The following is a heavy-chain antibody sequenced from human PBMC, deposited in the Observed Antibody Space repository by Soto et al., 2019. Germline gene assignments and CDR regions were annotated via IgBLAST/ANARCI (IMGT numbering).Heavy chain of an antibody. CDR3: ARNIVVVPAASLGGMDV. V-gene: IGHV1-69*13. CDR1: GGTFSSYA. Sequence: ASVKVSCKASGGTFSSYAISWVRQAPGQGLEWMGGIIPIFGTANYAQKFRGRVTITADESTSTAYMELSSLRSEDTAVYYCARNIVVVPAASLGGMDVWGQGTTVTVSS. D-gene: IGHD2-2*01. J-gene: IGHJ6*02. CDR2: IIPIFGTA.